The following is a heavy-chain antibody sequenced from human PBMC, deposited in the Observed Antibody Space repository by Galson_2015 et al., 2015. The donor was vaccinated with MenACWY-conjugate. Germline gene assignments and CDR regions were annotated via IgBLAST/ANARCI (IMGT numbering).Heavy chain of an antibody. J-gene: IGHJ6*03. CDR1: GFTFRQYA. CDR2: ISDSGAAT. CDR3: AKDVYMDV. V-gene: IGHV3-23*01. Sequence: SLRLSCAVSGFTFRQYAMSWARQAPGTGLEWVAIISDSGAATHYIDSVKGRFTISRDNSKNTLYLQMSRLRAEDTALYYCAKDVYMDVWGKGTTVPVSS.